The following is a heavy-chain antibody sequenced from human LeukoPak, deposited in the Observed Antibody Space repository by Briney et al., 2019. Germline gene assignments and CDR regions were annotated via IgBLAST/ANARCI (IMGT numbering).Heavy chain of an antibody. CDR3: AREYCSGGSCYSPYYYYGMDV. V-gene: IGHV4-4*07. D-gene: IGHD2-15*01. CDR1: GGSISSYY. CDR2: IYTSGST. J-gene: IGHJ6*02. Sequence: PSETLSLTCTVSGGSISSYYWSWIRQPAGKGLEWIGRIYTSGSTNYNPSLKSRVTMSVDTSKNQFSLKLSSVTAADTAVYYCAREYCSGGSCYSPYYYYGMDVWGQGTTVTVSS.